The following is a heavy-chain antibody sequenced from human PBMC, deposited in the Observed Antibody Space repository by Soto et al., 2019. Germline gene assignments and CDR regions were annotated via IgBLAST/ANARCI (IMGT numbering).Heavy chain of an antibody. CDR1: GGTFSSYA. V-gene: IGHV1-69*13. CDR3: ATVDYVWGSYRLNV. Sequence: SVKVSCKASGGTFSSYAISWVRQARGQGLEWMGGIIPIFGTANYAQKFQGRVTITADESTSTAYMELSSLRSEDTAVYYCATVDYVWGSYRLNVWGQGTTVTVSS. CDR2: IIPIFGTA. D-gene: IGHD3-16*02. J-gene: IGHJ6*02.